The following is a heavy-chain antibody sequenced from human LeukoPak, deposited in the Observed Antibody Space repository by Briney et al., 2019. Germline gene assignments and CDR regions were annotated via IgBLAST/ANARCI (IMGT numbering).Heavy chain of an antibody. Sequence: ASVKVSCKASGYTFTSYYMHWVRQAPGQGLEWMGIINPSGGSTSYAQKFQGRVTMTRDTSTSTVYMELSSLRSEDTAVYYCAGLFQGRIAVAGTDYWGQGTLVTVSS. CDR3: AGLFQGRIAVAGTDY. CDR2: INPSGGST. D-gene: IGHD6-19*01. J-gene: IGHJ4*02. CDR1: GYTFTSYY. V-gene: IGHV1-46*01.